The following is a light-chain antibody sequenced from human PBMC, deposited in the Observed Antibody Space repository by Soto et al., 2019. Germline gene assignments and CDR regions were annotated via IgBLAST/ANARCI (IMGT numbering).Light chain of an antibody. CDR3: WSSAGSSTSVI. CDR2: EDS. Sequence: QSVLTQPASVSGSPGQSITISCTGTSSDVGSYNFVSWYQQHPGKAPKLMIYEDSKRPSGVSNRFSGSKSGNTASLTISGLQAEDEADYYCWSSAGSSTSVIFGGGTKLTVL. V-gene: IGLV2-23*01. CDR1: SSDVGSYNF. J-gene: IGLJ2*01.